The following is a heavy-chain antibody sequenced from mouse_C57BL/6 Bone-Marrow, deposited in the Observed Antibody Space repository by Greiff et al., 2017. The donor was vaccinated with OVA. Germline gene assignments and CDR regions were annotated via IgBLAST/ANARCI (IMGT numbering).Heavy chain of an antibody. D-gene: IGHD1-1*01. V-gene: IGHV1-69*01. CDR2: IDPSDSYT. J-gene: IGHJ3*01. Sequence: QVQLKQSGAELVMPGASVKLSCKASGYTFTSYWMHWVKQRPGQGLEWIGEIDPSDSYTNYNQKFKGKSTLTVDKSSSTAYMQLSSLTSEDSAVYYCAREGYYASFAYWGQGTLVTVSA. CDR3: AREGYYASFAY. CDR1: GYTFTSYW.